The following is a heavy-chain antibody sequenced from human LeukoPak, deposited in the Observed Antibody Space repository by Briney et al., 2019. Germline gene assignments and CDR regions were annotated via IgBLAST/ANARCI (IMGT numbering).Heavy chain of an antibody. V-gene: IGHV1-2*02. Sequence: ASVKVSCKASGYTFTGYYMHWVRQAPGQGLEWMGWINPNSGGTNYIQKFQGRVTMTRDTSISTAYMELRRLRSDDTAVYYCARSTTPNENEYFEHWGQGTPVTVSS. J-gene: IGHJ1*01. D-gene: IGHD2/OR15-2a*01. CDR3: ARSTTPNENEYFEH. CDR2: INPNSGGT. CDR1: GYTFTGYY.